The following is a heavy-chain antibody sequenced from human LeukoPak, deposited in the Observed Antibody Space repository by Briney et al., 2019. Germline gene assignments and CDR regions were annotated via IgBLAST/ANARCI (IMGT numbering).Heavy chain of an antibody. CDR3: ARAVSYGGVITTLDAFDI. CDR2: IIPIFGTA. D-gene: IGHD3-22*01. CDR1: GGTFSSYA. V-gene: IGHV1-69*05. J-gene: IGHJ3*02. Sequence: SVKLSCKSSGGTFSSYAISWVRQAPGQGLELMGGIIPIFGTANYAQKFHGRVTITTDESTSTAYMELSSLRSEDTAVYYCARAVSYGGVITTLDAFDIWGQGTMVTVSS.